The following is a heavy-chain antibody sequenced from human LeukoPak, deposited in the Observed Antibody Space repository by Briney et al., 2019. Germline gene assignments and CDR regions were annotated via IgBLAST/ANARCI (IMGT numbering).Heavy chain of an antibody. Sequence: GGSLRLSCAASGFTFSSYTMNWVRQAPGKGLEWVSFISSSSSYIYYADSVRGRFTISRDNAKNSLYLQMNRLRVEDTAVYYCARDSLSGVAGTGYFHHWGQGTLVTVSS. CDR2: ISSSSSYI. J-gene: IGHJ1*01. CDR1: GFTFSSYT. V-gene: IGHV3-21*01. D-gene: IGHD6-19*01. CDR3: ARDSLSGVAGTGYFHH.